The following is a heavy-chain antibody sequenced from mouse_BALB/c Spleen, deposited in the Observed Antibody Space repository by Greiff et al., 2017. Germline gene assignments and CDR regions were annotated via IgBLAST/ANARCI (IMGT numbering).Heavy chain of an antibody. CDR3: ARNRGSRPFAY. V-gene: IGHV2-4-1*01. Sequence: QVQLQQSGPGLVQPSQSLSITCTVSGFSLTSYGVHWVRQSPGKGLEWLGVIWSGGSTDYNAAFISRLSISKDNSKSQVFFKMNSLQADDTAIYYCARNRGSRPFAYWGQGTLVTVSA. J-gene: IGHJ3*01. CDR2: IWSGGST. CDR1: GFSLTSYG. D-gene: IGHD1-1*01.